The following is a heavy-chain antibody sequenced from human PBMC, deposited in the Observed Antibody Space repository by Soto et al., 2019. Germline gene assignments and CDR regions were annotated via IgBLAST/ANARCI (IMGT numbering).Heavy chain of an antibody. V-gene: IGHV3-48*02. CDR2: ISSSSSTI. CDR3: ATYYYYYYYRDV. Sequence: GGSLRLSCAASGFTFSSYSMNWVRQAPGKGLEWVSYISSSSSTIYYADSVKGRFTISRDNAKNSLYLQMNSLRDEDTAVYYWATYYYYYYYRDVGGKGTRVTVS. J-gene: IGHJ6*03. CDR1: GFTFSSYS.